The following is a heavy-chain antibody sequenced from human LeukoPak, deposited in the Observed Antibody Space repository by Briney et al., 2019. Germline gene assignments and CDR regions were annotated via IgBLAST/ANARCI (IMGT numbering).Heavy chain of an antibody. CDR2: IYYGGST. CDR1: GGSIGSYY. D-gene: IGHD6-13*01. CDR3: AREGVAAAGKLDY. Sequence: SETLSLTCTVSGGSIGSYYWSWIRQPPGKGLEWIGYIYYGGSTNYNPSLKSRVTISLDTSKNQFSMNLISVTAADTAVYYCAREGVAAAGKLDYWGQGTLVTSPQ. V-gene: IGHV4-59*01. J-gene: IGHJ4*02.